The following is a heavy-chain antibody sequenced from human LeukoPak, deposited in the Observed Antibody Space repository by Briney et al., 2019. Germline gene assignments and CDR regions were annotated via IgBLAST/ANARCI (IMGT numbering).Heavy chain of an antibody. CDR3: ARDREWELNPYYYYYYMDV. Sequence: SETLSLTCTVSGGSISSYYWSWIRQPAGKGLEWIGRIYTSGSTNYNPSLMSRVTMSVDTSKNQFSLKLSSVTAADTAVYYCARDREWELNPYYYYYYMDVWGKGTTVTVSS. CDR1: GGSISSYY. V-gene: IGHV4-4*07. D-gene: IGHD1-26*01. J-gene: IGHJ6*03. CDR2: IYTSGST.